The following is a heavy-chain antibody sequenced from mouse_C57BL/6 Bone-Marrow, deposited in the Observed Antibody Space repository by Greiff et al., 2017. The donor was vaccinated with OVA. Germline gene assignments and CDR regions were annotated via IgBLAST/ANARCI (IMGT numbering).Heavy chain of an antibody. CDR1: GYTFTDYE. D-gene: IGHD3-1*01. J-gene: IGHJ2*01. CDR3: TRGLFYFDY. Sequence: QVQLQQSGAELVRPGASVTLSCKASGYTFTDYEMHWVKQTPVHGLEWIGAIDPETGGTAYNQKFKGKAILTADKSSSTAYMELRSLTSEDSAVYYCTRGLFYFDYWGQGTTLTVSS. CDR2: IDPETGGT. V-gene: IGHV1-15*01.